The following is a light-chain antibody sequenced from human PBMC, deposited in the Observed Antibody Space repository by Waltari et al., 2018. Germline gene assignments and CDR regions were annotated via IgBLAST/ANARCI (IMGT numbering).Light chain of an antibody. CDR2: STK. CDR3: AAWDDNLRAWV. V-gene: IGLV1-44*01. Sequence: QSVVTQPPSASGTPGQRVSISCSGSSSNIGGNSVNWYQHVPGAGPRLLLYSTKQRPAGVPDRFSGSKSGTAASLAISGLQSDDEADYYCAAWDDNLRAWVFGGGTKLTVL. J-gene: IGLJ3*02. CDR1: SSNIGGNS.